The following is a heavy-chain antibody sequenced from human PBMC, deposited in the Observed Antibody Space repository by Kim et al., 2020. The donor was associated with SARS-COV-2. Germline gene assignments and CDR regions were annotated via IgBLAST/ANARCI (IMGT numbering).Heavy chain of an antibody. J-gene: IGHJ4*02. CDR2: ISAIDYST. Sequence: GGSLRLSCRTSGFSFSSHAMSWVRQAPGKGLEWDSAISAIDYSTYDADSVRGRFTISRDNSKNTVYLQMNSLRVDDTAVYYCARDGGLEYWGQGTLVIVSS. D-gene: IGHD4-17*01. CDR1: GFSFSSHA. V-gene: IGHV3-23*01. CDR3: ARDGGLEY.